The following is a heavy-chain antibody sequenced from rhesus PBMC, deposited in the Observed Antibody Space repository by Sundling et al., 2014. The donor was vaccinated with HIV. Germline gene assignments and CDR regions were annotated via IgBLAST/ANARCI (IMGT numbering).Heavy chain of an antibody. CDR3: ARDQDPFWPDTFDF. V-gene: IGHV4-80*01. J-gene: IGHJ3*01. Sequence: QVQLQESGPGLVNPSETLSLTCTVSGASISTYWWSWIRQPPGKGLEWIGNIYGGTGSTYYNPSLKSRVTISKDTSKNHFSLKVRSLTAADTAVYYCARDQDPFWPDTFDFWGQGLRVTVSS. CDR1: GASISTYW. CDR2: IYGGTGST.